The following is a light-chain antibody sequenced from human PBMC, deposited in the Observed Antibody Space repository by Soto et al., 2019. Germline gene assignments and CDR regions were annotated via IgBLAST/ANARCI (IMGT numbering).Light chain of an antibody. J-gene: IGKJ4*01. CDR3: QQYATYMLT. CDR1: QSVNKW. Sequence: DIQMTQFPSTLSADVGDRVTITCRASQSVNKWLAWYQQKPGKAPRLLMYDVSILESGVPSRFSGSGSGAEFTLTISSLQPEDSATSYCQQYATYMLTFGGGTKVGFK. V-gene: IGKV1-5*01. CDR2: DVS.